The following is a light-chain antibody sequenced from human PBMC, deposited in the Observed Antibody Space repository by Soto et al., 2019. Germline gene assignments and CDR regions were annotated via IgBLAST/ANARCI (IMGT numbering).Light chain of an antibody. J-gene: IGKJ1*01. Sequence: EIVMTQSPATLSESPGERATLSCRASQSVSNNLAWYQQKSGQVPRLLVYGTSTRATGIPARFSGSGSGTDFTLTISSLEPEDFAVYYCQQRSNWPPTFGQGTKVDIK. CDR1: QSVSNN. CDR3: QQRSNWPPT. V-gene: IGKV3-15*01. CDR2: GTS.